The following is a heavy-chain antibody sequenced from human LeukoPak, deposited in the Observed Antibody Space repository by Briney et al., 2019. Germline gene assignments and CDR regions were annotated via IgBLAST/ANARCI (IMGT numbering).Heavy chain of an antibody. CDR2: IYFNGRT. V-gene: IGHV4-59*01. CDR1: GGSINNYY. Sequence: SETLSLTCTVSGGSINNYYWSWIRQPPGKGLEWIGYIYFNGRTNYNPSLKSRVTISGDTSKNQFSLKLNSVTAADTAVYYCASHYGSGSFYSPFDYWGQGTLVTVSS. J-gene: IGHJ4*02. D-gene: IGHD3-10*01. CDR3: ASHYGSGSFYSPFDY.